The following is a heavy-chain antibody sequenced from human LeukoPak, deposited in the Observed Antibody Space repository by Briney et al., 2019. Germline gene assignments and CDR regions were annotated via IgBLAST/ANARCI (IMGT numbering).Heavy chain of an antibody. Sequence: GASVKVSCKASGGTFSSYAISWVRQAPGQGLEWMGRIIPIFGIANYAQKFQGRVTITADKSTSTAYMELSSLRSEDTAVYCCARDYCSSTSCYGDYWGQGTLVTVSS. CDR2: IIPIFGIA. CDR3: ARDYCSSTSCYGDY. V-gene: IGHV1-69*04. CDR1: GGTFSSYA. D-gene: IGHD2-2*01. J-gene: IGHJ4*02.